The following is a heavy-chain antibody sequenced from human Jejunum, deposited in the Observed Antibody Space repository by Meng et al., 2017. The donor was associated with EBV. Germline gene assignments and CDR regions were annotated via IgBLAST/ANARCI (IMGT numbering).Heavy chain of an antibody. D-gene: IGHD6-19*01. Sequence: VKMGTAGDAVKKPGPLLPLSCDGAGSTFTSQYFSCVRQAPAQGLEWMGAKNANSGNTGYDQSFQGRVIISNDTSKNPAYMQLSTLTAADTALYYCMRAAGAGGCDWFDPWGQGTLVTVSS. CDR1: GSTFTSQY. CDR2: KNANSGNT. CDR3: MRAAGAGGCDWFDP. V-gene: IGHV1-8*01. J-gene: IGHJ5*02.